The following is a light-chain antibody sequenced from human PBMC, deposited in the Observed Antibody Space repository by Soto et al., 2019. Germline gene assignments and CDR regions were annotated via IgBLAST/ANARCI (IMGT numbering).Light chain of an antibody. Sequence: DIQMTQSPSTLSASVGEKVTITSRASQRISSWLAWFQQKPGKAPKLLIHEASRLESGVPSRFSGSESGTEFTLTISGLHAEDFATYYCQQYTNFPLTFGGGTKVEIK. V-gene: IGKV1-5*01. CDR1: QRISSW. J-gene: IGKJ4*01. CDR2: EAS. CDR3: QQYTNFPLT.